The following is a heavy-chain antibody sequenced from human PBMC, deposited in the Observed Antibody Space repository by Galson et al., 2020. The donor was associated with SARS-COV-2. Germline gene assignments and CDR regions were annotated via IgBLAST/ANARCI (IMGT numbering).Heavy chain of an antibody. V-gene: IGHV3-30-3*01. CDR2: ISYDGSNK. CDR3: ARDLGSGWSP. CDR1: GFTFSSYA. Sequence: GESLKISCAASGFTFSSYAMHWVRQAPGKGLEWVAVISYDGSNKYYADSVKGRFTISRDNSKNTLYLQMNSLRAEDTAVYYCARDLGSGWSPWGQGTTVTVSS. J-gene: IGHJ6*02. D-gene: IGHD6-19*01.